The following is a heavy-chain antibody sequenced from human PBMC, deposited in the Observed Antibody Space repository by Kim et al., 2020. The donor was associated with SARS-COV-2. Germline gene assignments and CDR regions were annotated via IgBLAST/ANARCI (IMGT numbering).Heavy chain of an antibody. CDR2: IYYSGST. Sequence: SETLSLTCTVSGGSISSGDYYWSWIRQPPGKGLEWIGYIYYSGSTYYNPSLKSRVTISVDTSKNQFSLKLSSVTAADTAVYYCAAGGIMITLVRGWVCGQGTMVTVSS. CDR3: AAGGIMITLVRGWV. CDR1: GGSISSGDYY. D-gene: IGHD3-16*01. J-gene: IGHJ3*01. V-gene: IGHV4-30-4*01.